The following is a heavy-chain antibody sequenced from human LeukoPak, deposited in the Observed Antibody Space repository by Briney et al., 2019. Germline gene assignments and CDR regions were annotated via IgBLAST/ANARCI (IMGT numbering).Heavy chain of an antibody. CDR1: GYTFTGYY. CDR2: INPNSGGT. Sequence: ASVKVSCKASGYTFTGYYMHWVRQAPGQGLEWVGWINPNSGGTIYAQKFQGRVTMTRDTSISTLYMELSRLRSDDTAVYYCARSTGTTFGFSDYWGPGTLVTVSS. CDR3: ARSTGTTFGFSDY. J-gene: IGHJ4*02. V-gene: IGHV1-2*02. D-gene: IGHD3-16*01.